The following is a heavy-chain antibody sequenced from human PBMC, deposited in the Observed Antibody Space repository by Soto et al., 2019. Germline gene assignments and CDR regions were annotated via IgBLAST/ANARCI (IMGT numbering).Heavy chain of an antibody. CDR2: VYYSRST. CDR3: ARVRYRGGVIFN. D-gene: IGHD3-16*02. V-gene: IGHV4-59*02. Sequence: QVQLQESGPGLVKSSETLSLTCTVSGGSVSSYYWSWIRQAPGKGLEWIGYVYYSRSTNYNPSLKMRVTISIDMSKNQFSLSVTPVTAADTGVYYCARVRYRGGVIFNWGQGTLVTVSS. CDR1: GGSVSSYY. J-gene: IGHJ4*02.